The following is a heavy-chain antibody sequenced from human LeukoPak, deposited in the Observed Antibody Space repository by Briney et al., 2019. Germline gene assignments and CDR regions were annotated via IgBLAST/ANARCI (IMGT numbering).Heavy chain of an antibody. D-gene: IGHD6-19*01. CDR3: ATADGGSSGYYVY. Sequence: GRSLRLSCAASGFVFSNYGMNWVRQAPGKGLEWVSKIINSGRAIYYADSVRGRFTVSRDNAKSSLYLQMDSLRDEDTAVYYCATADGGSSGYYVYWGQGTQVTVSS. CDR1: GFVFSNYG. J-gene: IGHJ4*02. V-gene: IGHV3-48*02. CDR2: IINSGRAI.